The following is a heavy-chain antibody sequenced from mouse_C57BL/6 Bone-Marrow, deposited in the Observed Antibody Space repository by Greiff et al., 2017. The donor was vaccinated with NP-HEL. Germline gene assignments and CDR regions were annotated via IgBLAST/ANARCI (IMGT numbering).Heavy chain of an antibody. D-gene: IGHD4-1*02. Sequence: DVHLVESGGGLVKPGGSLKLSCAASGFTFSSYAMSWVRQTPEKRLEWVATISDGGSYTYYPDNVKGRFTISRDNAKNNLYLQMSHLKAEDTAMYYCARVSQLSWFAYWGQGTLVTVSA. V-gene: IGHV5-4*01. CDR1: GFTFSSYA. CDR3: ARVSQLSWFAY. J-gene: IGHJ3*01. CDR2: ISDGGSYT.